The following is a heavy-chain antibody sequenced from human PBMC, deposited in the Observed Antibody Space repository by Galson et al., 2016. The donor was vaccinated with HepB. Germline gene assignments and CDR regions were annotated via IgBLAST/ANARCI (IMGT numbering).Heavy chain of an antibody. CDR3: ARGLVGSGMDV. V-gene: IGHV3-20*01. CDR1: GFTFDDYG. J-gene: IGHJ6*02. CDR2: INWSGDST. D-gene: IGHD3-10*01. Sequence: SLRLSCAVSGFTFDDYGMTWVRHAPGKGLEWVSGINWSGDSTAYADSVKGRFTMYRDDARNSLYLQMSSLRVEDTALYQCARGLVGSGMDVWGQGTTVTVS.